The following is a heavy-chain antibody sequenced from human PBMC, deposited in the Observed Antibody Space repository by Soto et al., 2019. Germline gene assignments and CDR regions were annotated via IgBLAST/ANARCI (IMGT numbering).Heavy chain of an antibody. CDR3: ARGQQLVPDY. CDR2: MNPNSGNP. CDR1: GYTFSSYD. D-gene: IGHD6-13*01. V-gene: IGHV1-8*01. J-gene: IGHJ4*02. Sequence: QVQLLQSGAEVKKPGASVKVSCKASGYTFSSYDINWVRQATGQGLEWMGWMNPNSGNPGYAQTFQGRVTMTRNTSISKAYMELSSMRSEDTAVYYCARGQQLVPDYWGQGTLVTVSS.